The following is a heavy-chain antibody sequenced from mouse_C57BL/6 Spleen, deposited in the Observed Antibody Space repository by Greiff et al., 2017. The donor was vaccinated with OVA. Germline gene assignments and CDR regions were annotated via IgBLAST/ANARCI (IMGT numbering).Heavy chain of an antibody. CDR2: ISGGGGNT. CDR3: ARHGYGSPMDY. J-gene: IGHJ4*01. D-gene: IGHD1-1*01. Sequence: DVKLVESGGGLVKPGGSLKLSCAASGFTFSSYTMSWVRQTPEKRLEWVATISGGGGNTYYPDSVKGRFTISRDNAKNTLYLQMSSLRSEDTAVYYCARHGYGSPMDYWGQGTSVTVSS. V-gene: IGHV5-9*04. CDR1: GFTFSSYT.